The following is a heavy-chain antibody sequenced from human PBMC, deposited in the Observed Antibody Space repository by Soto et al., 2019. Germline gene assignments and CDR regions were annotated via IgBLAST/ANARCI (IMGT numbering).Heavy chain of an antibody. CDR3: AKLSRGPGMEDDILTGYPIDY. V-gene: IGHV3-23*01. J-gene: IGHJ4*02. Sequence: GGSLRLSCAASGFTFSSYAMSWVRRAPGKGLEWVSAISGSGGSTYYADSVKGRFTISRDNSKNTLYLQMNSLRAEDTAVYYCAKLSRGPGMEDDILTGYPIDYWGQGTLVTVSS. CDR2: ISGSGGST. CDR1: GFTFSSYA. D-gene: IGHD3-9*01.